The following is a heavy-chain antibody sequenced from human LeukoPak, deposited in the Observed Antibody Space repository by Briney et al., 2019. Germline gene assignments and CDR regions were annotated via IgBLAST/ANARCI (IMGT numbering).Heavy chain of an antibody. CDR3: ARSSGSGSIYYYGMDV. Sequence: SETLSLTCNVSGGSISSYYWSWIRHSPEKGLEWRGYIYYRGNTNYNPSLKSRVTISVDTSKNQFSLKLNSVTAADTAVYLCARSSGSGSIYYYGMDVWGQGTTVTVSS. CDR1: GGSISSYY. J-gene: IGHJ6*02. V-gene: IGHV4-59*01. D-gene: IGHD3-10*01. CDR2: IYYRGNT.